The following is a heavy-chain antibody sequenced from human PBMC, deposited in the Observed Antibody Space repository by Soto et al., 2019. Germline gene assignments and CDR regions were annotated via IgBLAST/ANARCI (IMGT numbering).Heavy chain of an antibody. J-gene: IGHJ3*02. CDR1: GYTFTSYY. Sequence: GASVKVSCKASGYTFTSYYMHWVRQAPGQGLEWMGIINPSGGSTSYAQKFQGRVTMTRDTSTSTVYMELSSLRSEDTAVYYCARDYGGNVDNIGNYDAFDIWGQGTMVTVSS. V-gene: IGHV1-46*01. CDR2: INPSGGST. D-gene: IGHD4-17*01. CDR3: ARDYGGNVDNIGNYDAFDI.